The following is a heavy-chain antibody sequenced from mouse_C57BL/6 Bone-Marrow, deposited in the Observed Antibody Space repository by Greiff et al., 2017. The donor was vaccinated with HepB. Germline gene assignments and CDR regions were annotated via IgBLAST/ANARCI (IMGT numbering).Heavy chain of an antibody. J-gene: IGHJ4*01. Sequence: VQLQQPGAELVKPGASVKLSCKASGYTFTSYRMHWVKQRPGQGLEWIGMIHPNSGSTNYNEKFKSKATLTVDKSSSPAYMQLSSLTSEDSAVYYCARNNYGNYGYAMDYWGQGTSVTVSS. D-gene: IGHD2-1*01. V-gene: IGHV1-64*01. CDR3: ARNNYGNYGYAMDY. CDR2: IHPNSGST. CDR1: GYTFTSYR.